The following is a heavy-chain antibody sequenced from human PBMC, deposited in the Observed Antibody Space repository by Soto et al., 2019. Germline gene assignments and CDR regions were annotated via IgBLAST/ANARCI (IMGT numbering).Heavy chain of an antibody. V-gene: IGHV3-30*18. CDR2: IAYDGNEK. CDR3: GKDVGDYVPYYYGVDV. CDR1: EFTFKTHA. J-gene: IGHJ6*02. Sequence: QVQLVESGGGVVQPGTSLRLSCAASEFTFKTHAMHWVRQAPGKGLEWMAVIAYDGNEKFYADSVKGRFTISRDNSKNALYLQINTLRNDDTAVYYCGKDVGDYVPYYYGVDVWGQGTTVTVSS. D-gene: IGHD1-26*01.